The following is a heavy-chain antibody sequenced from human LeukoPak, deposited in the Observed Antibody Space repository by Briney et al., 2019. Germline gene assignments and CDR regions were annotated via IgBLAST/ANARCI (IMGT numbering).Heavy chain of an antibody. Sequence: GGPLRLSCAASGFTFNYYGMHWVRQAPGKGLEWVAFIRYDGGNKYYTDPVKGRFTISRDNSKNTLYLQMNSLRAEDTAVYYCAKARGYCSSTSCFRPFDYWGQGTLVTVSS. D-gene: IGHD2-2*01. CDR1: GFTFNYYG. CDR3: AKARGYCSSTSCFRPFDY. V-gene: IGHV3-30*02. J-gene: IGHJ4*02. CDR2: IRYDGGNK.